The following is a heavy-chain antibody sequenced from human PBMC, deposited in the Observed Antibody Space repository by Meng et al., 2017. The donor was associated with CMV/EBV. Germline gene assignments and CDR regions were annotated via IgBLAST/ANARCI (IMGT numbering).Heavy chain of an antibody. J-gene: IGHJ5*02. D-gene: IGHD2-21*01. CDR3: ARTRECGADCYYRLDP. CDR1: GGTFSSDA. V-gene: IGHV1-69*10. CDR2: ITPILGIA. Sequence: SVKISCKTSGGTFSSDAISWVRQAPGQGLEWMGGITPILGIADYAQRFQGRVTITADKSTSTAYMELSSLRSEDTAVYYCARTRECGADCYYRLDPWGQGTLVTVSS.